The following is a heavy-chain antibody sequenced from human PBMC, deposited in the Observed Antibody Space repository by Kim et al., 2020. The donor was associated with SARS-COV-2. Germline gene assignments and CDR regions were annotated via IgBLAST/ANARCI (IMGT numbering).Heavy chain of an antibody. CDR2: TT. V-gene: IGHV3-49*02. J-gene: IGHJ4*02. CDR3: TRDGGGSFDY. D-gene: IGHD3-16*01. Sequence: TTDHAPTVKGRLTTSEDDSKSHAYLQMTSLKTEDTAVYYCTRDGGGSFDYWGQGTLVTVSS.